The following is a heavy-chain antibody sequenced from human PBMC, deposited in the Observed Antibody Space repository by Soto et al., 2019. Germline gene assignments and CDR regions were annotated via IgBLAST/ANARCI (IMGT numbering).Heavy chain of an antibody. D-gene: IGHD5-12*01. CDR2: ISAYNGNT. Sequence: ASVKVSCKASGYTFTSYGISWVRQAPGQGLEWMGWISAYNGNTNYAQKLQGRVTMTTDTSTSTAYMELSSLRSDDTAVYYCARGSVGVWLRSHENYYYYYCMDAWGKGTTVTVSS. V-gene: IGHV1-18*01. CDR1: GYTFTSYG. J-gene: IGHJ6*03. CDR3: ARGSVGVWLRSHENYYYYYCMDA.